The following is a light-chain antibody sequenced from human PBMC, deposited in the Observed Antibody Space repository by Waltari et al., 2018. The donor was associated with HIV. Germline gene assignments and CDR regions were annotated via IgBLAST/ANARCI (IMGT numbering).Light chain of an antibody. CDR3: QVWDSSTDLRV. Sequence: SYVLTQPPSVSVAPGQTPRITCGGNNVGSKGVHWYQQKPGQAPVLVVYDDSDRPSGIPERFSGSSSWNTATLTISRVEAGDEADFYCQVWDSSTDLRVFGGGTKLTVL. J-gene: IGLJ2*01. CDR2: DDS. V-gene: IGLV3-21*02. CDR1: NVGSKG.